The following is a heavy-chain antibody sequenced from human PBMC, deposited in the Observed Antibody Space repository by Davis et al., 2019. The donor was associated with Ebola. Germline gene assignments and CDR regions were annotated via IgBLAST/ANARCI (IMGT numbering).Heavy chain of an antibody. J-gene: IGHJ5*02. V-gene: IGHV3-48*04. CDR2: ISSSGSTI. Sequence: GESLKISCAASGFTFSSYAMSWVRQAPGKGLEWVSYISSSGSTIYYTDSVKGRFTISRDNAKNTLYLQMNSLRAEDTAVYYCARGQNWFDPWGQGTLVTVSS. CDR1: GFTFSSYA. CDR3: ARGQNWFDP.